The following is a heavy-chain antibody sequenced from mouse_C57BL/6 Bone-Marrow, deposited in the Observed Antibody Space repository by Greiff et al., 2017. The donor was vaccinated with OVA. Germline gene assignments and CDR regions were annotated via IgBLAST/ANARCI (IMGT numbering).Heavy chain of an antibody. CDR1: GYTFTSYW. V-gene: IGHV1-52*01. CDR3: ARVGIPGRGYFDY. D-gene: IGHD3-1*01. Sequence: QVQLQQPGAELVKPGASVKMSCKASGYTFTSYWMHWVKQRPIQGLEWIGNIDPSDSGTNYNQKFKNKATLTVDKSSSTAYMQLSSLTSEDSAVYYCARVGIPGRGYFDYWGQGTTLTVSS. CDR2: IDPSDSGT. J-gene: IGHJ2*01.